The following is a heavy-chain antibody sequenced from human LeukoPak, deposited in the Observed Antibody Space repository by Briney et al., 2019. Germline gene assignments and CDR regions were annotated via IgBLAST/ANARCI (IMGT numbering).Heavy chain of an antibody. V-gene: IGHV1-8*01. CDR1: GYTFTSYD. Sequence: ASVKVSCKASGYTFTSYDINWVRQATGQGLEWMGWMNPNSGNTGYAQKFQGRVTMTRNTSISTAYMELSSLRSEDTAVYYCARIYYDILTGYRRFDPWGQGTLSPSPQ. J-gene: IGHJ5*02. CDR2: MNPNSGNT. D-gene: IGHD3-9*01. CDR3: ARIYYDILTGYRRFDP.